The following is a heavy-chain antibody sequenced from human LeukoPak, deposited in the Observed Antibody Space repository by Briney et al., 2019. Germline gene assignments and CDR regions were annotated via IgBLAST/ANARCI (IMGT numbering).Heavy chain of an antibody. D-gene: IGHD2-2*01. V-gene: IGHV3-74*01. CDR1: GFTFSSYW. J-gene: IGHJ4*02. Sequence: PGGSLRLSCAASGFTFSSYWMHWVPQAPGKGLVWVSRINTDGSSTSYADSVKGRFTISRDNAKNTLYLQMNSLRAEDTAVYYCARGDIDIVVVPAAMFIGYWGQGTLVTVSS. CDR3: ARGDIDIVVVPAAMFIGY. CDR2: INTDGSST.